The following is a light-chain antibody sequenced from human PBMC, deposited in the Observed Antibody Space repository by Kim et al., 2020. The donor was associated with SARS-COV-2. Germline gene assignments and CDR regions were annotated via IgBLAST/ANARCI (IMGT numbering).Light chain of an antibody. J-gene: IGKJ4*01. CDR3: QKYNRAPG. CDR1: QGISNY. V-gene: IGKV1-27*01. Sequence: LSASVGDRVTITCRASQGISNYLAWYQQKPGKVPKLLIYAASTLQSGVPSRFSGSGSGTDFTLTISSLQPEDVATYYCQKYNRAPGFGGGTKVESN. CDR2: AAS.